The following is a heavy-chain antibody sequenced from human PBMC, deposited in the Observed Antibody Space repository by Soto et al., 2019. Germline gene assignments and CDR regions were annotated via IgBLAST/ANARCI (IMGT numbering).Heavy chain of an antibody. D-gene: IGHD2-2*01. V-gene: IGHV4-34*01. J-gene: IGHJ4*02. CDR3: ARGPIVVVPAAKSSPFDY. Sequence: SETLSLTCAVYGGSFSGYYWSWIRQPPGKGLEWIGEINHSGSTNYNPSLKSRVTISVDTSKNQFSLKLSSVTAADTAVYYCARGPIVVVPAAKSSPFDYWGQGTLVTVSS. CDR2: INHSGST. CDR1: GGSFSGYY.